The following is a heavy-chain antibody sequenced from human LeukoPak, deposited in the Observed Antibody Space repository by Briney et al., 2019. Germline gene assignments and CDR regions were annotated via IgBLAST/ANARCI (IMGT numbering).Heavy chain of an antibody. J-gene: IGHJ5*02. D-gene: IGHD3-10*01. Sequence: GGSLRLSCAASGFTFSSYWMSWVRQAPGKGLEWVANIEQDGSEKYYVDSVKGRFTISRDNAKNSLYLQMNSLRAEDTAVYYCARDGPEWDYGSPTFDPWGQGTLVTVSS. CDR1: GFTFSSYW. V-gene: IGHV3-7*01. CDR3: ARDGPEWDYGSPTFDP. CDR2: IEQDGSEK.